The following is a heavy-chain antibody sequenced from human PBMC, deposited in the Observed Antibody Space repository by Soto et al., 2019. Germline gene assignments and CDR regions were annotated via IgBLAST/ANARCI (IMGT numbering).Heavy chain of an antibody. D-gene: IGHD1-1*01. CDR1: GASISGYY. V-gene: IGHV4-4*07. Sequence: SETLSLTCTVSGASISGYYWSWIRKSAGKGLEWIGRIYATGTTDYNPSLKSRVMMSVDTSKKQFSLKLGSVTAADTAVYYCVRDGTKTLRDWFDPWGQGISVTVSS. J-gene: IGHJ5*02. CDR3: VRDGTKTLRDWFDP. CDR2: IYATGTT.